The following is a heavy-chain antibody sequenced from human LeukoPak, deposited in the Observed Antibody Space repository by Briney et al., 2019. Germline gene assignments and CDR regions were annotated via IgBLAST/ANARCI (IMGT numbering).Heavy chain of an antibody. J-gene: IGHJ4*02. CDR3: ARDPRWYRGNFDY. D-gene: IGHD6-13*01. Sequence: GASVKVSCKASGGTFSSYAISCVRQAPGQGLEWMGRIIPIFGTANYAQKFQGRVTITTDESTSTAYMELSSLRSEDTAVYYCARDPRWYRGNFDYWGQGTLVTVSS. CDR2: IIPIFGTA. CDR1: GGTFSSYA. V-gene: IGHV1-69*05.